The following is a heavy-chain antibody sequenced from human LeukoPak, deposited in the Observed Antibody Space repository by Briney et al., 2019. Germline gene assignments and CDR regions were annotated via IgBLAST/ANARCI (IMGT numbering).Heavy chain of an antibody. V-gene: IGHV3-7*03. J-gene: IGHJ6*02. CDR2: INHNGNVN. CDR1: GFTFSSHW. CDR3: ARGGGLVV. Sequence: PGGSLRLSCAASGFTFSSHWMHWARQAPGKGLEWVASINHNGNVNYYVDSVKGRFTISRDNAKNSLYLQMSNLRAEDTAVYFCARGGGLVVWGQGATVTVSS. D-gene: IGHD3-16*01.